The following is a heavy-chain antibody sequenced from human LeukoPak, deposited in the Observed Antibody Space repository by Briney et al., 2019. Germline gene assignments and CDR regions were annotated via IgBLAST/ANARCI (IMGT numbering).Heavy chain of an antibody. CDR1: GGSISSSGYY. J-gene: IGHJ5*02. Sequence: SETLSLTCTVSGGSISSSGYYWGWIRQPPGKGLEWIGSIYYSGGNYYNPSLNSRVTISVDTSKNQFSLRLSSVTAADTAVYYCARSPMGYCSSASCENWFDPWGQGTLVTVSS. CDR2: IYYSGGN. D-gene: IGHD2-2*01. CDR3: ARSPMGYCSSASCENWFDP. V-gene: IGHV4-39*07.